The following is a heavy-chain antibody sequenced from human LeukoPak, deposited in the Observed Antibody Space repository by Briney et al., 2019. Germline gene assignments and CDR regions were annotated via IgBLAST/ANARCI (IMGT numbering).Heavy chain of an antibody. Sequence: GESLKISCKVSADTSTSYWIGWVRHMPGKGLEWMGIIYTRDSDTKYNPSVQGQVTISADKSISTAYLQWSSLKASDTAMYYCAKVAAAGMFAFDYWGQGTLATVSS. D-gene: IGHD6-13*01. CDR3: AKVAAAGMFAFDY. V-gene: IGHV5-51*01. CDR2: IYTRDSDT. J-gene: IGHJ4*02. CDR1: ADTSTSYW.